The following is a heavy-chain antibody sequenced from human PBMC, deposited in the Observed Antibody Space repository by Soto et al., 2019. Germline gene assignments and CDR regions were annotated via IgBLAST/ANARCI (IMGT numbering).Heavy chain of an antibody. CDR1: GYSFTSYW. CDR2: IYPGDSDT. D-gene: IGHD4-17*01. V-gene: IGHV5-51*01. CDR3: ARQSDGDYVRTGAFDI. Sequence: GESLKISCKGSGYSFTSYWIGWVRQMPGKGLEWMGIIYPGDSDTRYSPSFQGQVTISADKSISTAYLQWSSLKASDTAMYYCARQSDGDYVRTGAFDIWGQGTMVTVSS. J-gene: IGHJ3*02.